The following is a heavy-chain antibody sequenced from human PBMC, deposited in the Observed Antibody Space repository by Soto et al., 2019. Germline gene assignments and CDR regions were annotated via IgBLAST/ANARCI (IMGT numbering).Heavy chain of an antibody. D-gene: IGHD3-10*01. J-gene: IGHJ6*02. CDR3: AKDRATMVRGVTPTPYYYGMDV. CDR1: GFTFSSYA. CDR2: ISGSGGST. V-gene: IGHV3-23*01. Sequence: PGGSLRLSCAASGFTFSSYAMSWVRQAPGKGLEWVSAISGSGGSTYYADSVKGRFTISRDNSKNTLYLQMNSLRAEDTAVYYCAKDRATMVRGVTPTPYYYGMDVWGQGTTVTGSS.